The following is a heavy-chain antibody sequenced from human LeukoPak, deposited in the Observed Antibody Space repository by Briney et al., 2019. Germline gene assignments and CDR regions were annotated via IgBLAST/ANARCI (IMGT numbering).Heavy chain of an antibody. CDR1: GGSISRHY. Sequence: SETLSLTCTVSGGSISRHYWSWIRQPPGKGLEWIGYIYYSGSTNYNPTLKSRVTISVDTSKNQFSLKLSSVTAADTAVYYCAGVIVGATPPGAFDIWGQGTMVTVSS. J-gene: IGHJ3*02. V-gene: IGHV4-59*11. CDR3: AGVIVGATPPGAFDI. CDR2: IYYSGST. D-gene: IGHD1-26*01.